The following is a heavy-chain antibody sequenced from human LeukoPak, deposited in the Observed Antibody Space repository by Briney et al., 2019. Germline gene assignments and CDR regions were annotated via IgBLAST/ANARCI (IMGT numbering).Heavy chain of an antibody. CDR2: IRAYNGKT. D-gene: IGHD3-22*01. J-gene: IGHJ4*02. CDR3: ARDRNPYYDGSGYGYC. Sequence: GASVKVSCKASGYTFSSYGISWVRQAPGQGLEWMAWIRAYNGKTNFARKFRGRVTMTTDTSTSTAYMELRSLRSDDTAIYYCARDRNPYYDGSGYGYCWGQGTLVTVSS. V-gene: IGHV1-18*01. CDR1: GYTFSSYG.